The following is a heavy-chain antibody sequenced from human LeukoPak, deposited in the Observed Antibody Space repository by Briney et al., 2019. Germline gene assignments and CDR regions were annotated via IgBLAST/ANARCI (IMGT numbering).Heavy chain of an antibody. J-gene: IGHJ4*02. CDR3: ARAGGGYSGYDSHDRIYYFDY. D-gene: IGHD5-12*01. CDR1: GYTFTSNG. CDR2: INPSGGST. Sequence: ASVKVSCKASGYTFTSNGISWVRQAPGQGLEWMGIINPSGGSTSYAQKFQGRVTMTRDTSTSTVYMELSSLRSEDTAVYYCARAGGGYSGYDSHDRIYYFDYWGQGTLVTVSS. V-gene: IGHV1-46*01.